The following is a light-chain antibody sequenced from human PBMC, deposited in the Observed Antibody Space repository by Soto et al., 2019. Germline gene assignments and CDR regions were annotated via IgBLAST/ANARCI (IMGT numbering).Light chain of an antibody. J-gene: IGKJ4*01. V-gene: IGKV1-5*03. CDR3: QQYNSSPLT. Sequence: DIQMTQSPSTLYASVGDRVTITCRASQSIGASLAWFQQKPGKAPNLLIYKASSLESGVPSRFSGSGSGTEFTLTNSTLQPDDFATYYCQQYNSSPLTFGGGTKVEIK. CDR2: KAS. CDR1: QSIGAS.